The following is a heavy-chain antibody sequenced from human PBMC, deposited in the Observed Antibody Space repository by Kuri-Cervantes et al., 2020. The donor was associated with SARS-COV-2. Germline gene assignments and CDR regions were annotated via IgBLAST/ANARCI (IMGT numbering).Heavy chain of an antibody. Sequence: SETLSLTCTVSGGSINDYYWGWIRQPPGKGLEWIGYFYSTGVTNYDPSLKTRVTISTDVSKNQLSQKLTSVTAADTAVYYCARDNILFSGSGFDTWGQGALVTVSS. CDR1: GGSINDYY. J-gene: IGHJ5*02. D-gene: IGHD1-26*01. CDR2: FYSTGVT. CDR3: ARDNILFSGSGFDT. V-gene: IGHV4-59*01.